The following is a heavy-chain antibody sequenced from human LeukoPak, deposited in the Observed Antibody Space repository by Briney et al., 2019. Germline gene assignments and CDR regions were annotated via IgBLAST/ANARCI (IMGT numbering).Heavy chain of an antibody. V-gene: IGHV1-58*02. D-gene: IGHD1-26*01. CDR3: AADPAEWEVDAFDI. Sequence: SVKVSCKAPGFTFTSSAMQWVRQARGQRLEWIGWIVVGSGNTNYAQKFQERVTITRDMSTSTAYMELSSLRSEDTAVYYCAADPAEWEVDAFDIWGQGTMVTVSS. CDR1: GFTFTSSA. J-gene: IGHJ3*02. CDR2: IVVGSGNT.